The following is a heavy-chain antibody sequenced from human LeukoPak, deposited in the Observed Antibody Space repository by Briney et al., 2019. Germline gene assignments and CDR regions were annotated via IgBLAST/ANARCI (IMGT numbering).Heavy chain of an antibody. D-gene: IGHD6-13*01. Sequence: GGSLRLSCAASGFTFSSYWMSWVRQAPGKGLEWVANIKQDGSEKYYVDSVKGRFTISRGNAKNSLYLQMNSLRAEDTAVYYCAARYSSSWYVPYYYMDVWGKGTTVTVSS. CDR3: AARYSSSWYVPYYYMDV. CDR1: GFTFSSYW. V-gene: IGHV3-7*01. CDR2: IKQDGSEK. J-gene: IGHJ6*03.